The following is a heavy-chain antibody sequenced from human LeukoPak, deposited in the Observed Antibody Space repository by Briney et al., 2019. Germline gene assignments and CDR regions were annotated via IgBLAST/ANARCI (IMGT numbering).Heavy chain of an antibody. CDR3: AITGY. J-gene: IGHJ4*02. CDR2: ISSSGSTI. D-gene: IGHD4-11*01. V-gene: IGHV3-48*03. CDR1: GFTFSSYD. Sequence: GGSLRLSCAVSGFTFSSYDMNWVRQAPGKGLEWVSQISSSGSTIYYAGSVKGRFTISRDNAKNSLYLQMNNLRAEDTAIYYCAITGYWGQGTLVTVSS.